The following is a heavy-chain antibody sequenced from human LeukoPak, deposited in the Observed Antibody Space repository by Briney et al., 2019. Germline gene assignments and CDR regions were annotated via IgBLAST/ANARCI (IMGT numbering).Heavy chain of an antibody. V-gene: IGHV3-23*01. CDR2: ISDSGGRT. Sequence: GGSLRLSCAVSGITLSNYGMSWVRQAPGKGLEWVAGISDSGGRTNYADSVKGRFTISRDKPKNTLYLQMNSLRAEDTAVYFCAKRGVVIRVILVGFHKEAYYFDSWGQGALVTVSS. CDR3: AKRGVVIRVILVGFHKEAYYFDS. D-gene: IGHD3-22*01. CDR1: GITLSNYG. J-gene: IGHJ4*02.